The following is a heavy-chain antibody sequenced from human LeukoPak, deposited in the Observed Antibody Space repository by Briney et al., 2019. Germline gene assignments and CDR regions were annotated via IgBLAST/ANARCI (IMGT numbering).Heavy chain of an antibody. Sequence: ASVKVSCKASGYTITSYDINWVRQATGQGLEWMGWMNPNSGNTGYAQKFQGRVTMTRNTSISTAYMELSSLRSEDTAVYYCARVLTYFGVVTDFDYWGQGTLVTVSS. J-gene: IGHJ4*02. CDR3: ARVLTYFGVVTDFDY. D-gene: IGHD3-3*01. V-gene: IGHV1-8*01. CDR1: GYTITSYD. CDR2: MNPNSGNT.